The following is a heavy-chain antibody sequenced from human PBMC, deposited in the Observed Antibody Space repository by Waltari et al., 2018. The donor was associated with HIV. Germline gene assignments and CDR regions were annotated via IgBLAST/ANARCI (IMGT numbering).Heavy chain of an antibody. J-gene: IGHJ4*02. CDR2: INAGNGYR. CDR1: GYTFTNYA. CDR3: ARGGYDRGDFDY. V-gene: IGHV1-3*01. Sequence: QVQLVQSGAEVKKPRASVKVSCTASGYTFTNYAIHWVRQAPGQRLEWMGWINAGNGYRKYPQRFQGRVTITRDTSASTAYMELSSLRPEDTAVYYCARGGYDRGDFDYWGQGTLVTVSS. D-gene: IGHD3-16*01.